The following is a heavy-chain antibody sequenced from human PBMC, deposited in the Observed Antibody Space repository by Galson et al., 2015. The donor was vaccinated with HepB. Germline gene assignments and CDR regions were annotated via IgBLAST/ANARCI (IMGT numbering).Heavy chain of an antibody. CDR2: MNPNSGNT. V-gene: IGHV1-8*01. D-gene: IGHD3-16*02. J-gene: IGHJ3*02. Sequence: SVKVSCKASGYTFTSYDINWVRQATGQGLEWMGWMNPNSGNTGYAQKFQGRVTMTRNTSISTAYMELSSLRSEDTAVYYCARVFYYDYIWGSYRHAFDIWGQGTMVTASS. CDR3: ARVFYYDYIWGSYRHAFDI. CDR1: GYTFTSYD.